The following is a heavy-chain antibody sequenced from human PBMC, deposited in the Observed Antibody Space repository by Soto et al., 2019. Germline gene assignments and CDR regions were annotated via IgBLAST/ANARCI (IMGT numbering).Heavy chain of an antibody. Sequence: SETLSLTCTVSGGSISSSSYYWGWIRQPPGKGLEWIGSIYYSGSTYYNPSLKSRVTISVDTSKNQFSLKLSSVTAADTAVYYCARVGDIVVVPAAWWFDPWGQGTLVTVSS. CDR1: GGSISSSSYY. CDR3: ARVGDIVVVPAAWWFDP. J-gene: IGHJ5*02. D-gene: IGHD2-2*01. CDR2: IYYSGST. V-gene: IGHV4-39*01.